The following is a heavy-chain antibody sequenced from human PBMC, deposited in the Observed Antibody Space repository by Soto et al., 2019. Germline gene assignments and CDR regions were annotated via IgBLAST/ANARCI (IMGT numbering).Heavy chain of an antibody. J-gene: IGHJ4*02. CDR2: ISYDGSNK. CDR3: ARDTVRGVIVRINYFDY. Sequence: RRLSCAASGFTFSSYAMHWVRQAPGKGLEWVAVISYDGSNKYYADSVKGRFTISRDNSKNTLYLQMNSLRAEDTAVYYCARDTVRGVIVRINYFDYWGQGTLVTVSS. V-gene: IGHV3-30-3*01. CDR1: GFTFSSYA. D-gene: IGHD3-10*01.